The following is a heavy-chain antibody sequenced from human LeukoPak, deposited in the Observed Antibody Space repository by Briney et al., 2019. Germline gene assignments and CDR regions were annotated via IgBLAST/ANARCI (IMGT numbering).Heavy chain of an antibody. V-gene: IGHV3-30*02. CDR1: GFTFNSFA. CDR2: IRYDGSNK. CDR3: AKDWAAARYYFDY. Sequence: GGSLRLSCAASGFTFNSFAMHWVRQAPGKGLEWVAFIRYDGSNKYYADSVKGRFTISRDNSKNTLYLQMNSLRAEDTAVYYCAKDWAAARYYFDYWGQGTLVTVSS. D-gene: IGHD6-13*01. J-gene: IGHJ4*02.